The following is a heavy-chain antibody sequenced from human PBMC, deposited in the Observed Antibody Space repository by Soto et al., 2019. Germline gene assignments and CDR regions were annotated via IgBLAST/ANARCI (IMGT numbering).Heavy chain of an antibody. V-gene: IGHV3-30-3*01. CDR1: GFTFSSYA. J-gene: IGHJ4*02. D-gene: IGHD6-6*01. CDR2: ISYDGSNK. CDR3: ASGSSSPSDY. Sequence: QVQLVESGGGVVQPGRSLRLSCAASGFTFSSYAMHWVRQAPGKGLEWVAVISYDGSNKYYADSVKGRFTISRDNSKNNLYLQMNSLRAEDAAVYYCASGSSSPSDYWGQGTLVTVSS.